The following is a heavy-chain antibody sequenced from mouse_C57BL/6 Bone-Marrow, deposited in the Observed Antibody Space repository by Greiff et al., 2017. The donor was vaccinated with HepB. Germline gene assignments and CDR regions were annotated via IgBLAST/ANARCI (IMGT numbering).Heavy chain of an antibody. V-gene: IGHV5-2*01. D-gene: IGHD2-3*01. CDR3: ARLREMVTYSYWYFDV. J-gene: IGHJ1*03. CDR2: INSDGGST. CDR1: EYEFPSHD. Sequence: EVKLVESGGGLVQPGESLKLSCESNEYEFPSHDMSWVRKTPETRLELVAAINSDGGSTYYPDTMERRFIISRDNTKKTLYLQMSSLRSEDTALYYCARLREMVTYSYWYFDVWGTGTTVTVSS.